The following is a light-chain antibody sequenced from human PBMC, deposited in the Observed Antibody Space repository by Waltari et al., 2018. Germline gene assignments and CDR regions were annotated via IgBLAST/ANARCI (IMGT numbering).Light chain of an antibody. V-gene: IGKV1-39*01. CDR3: QQSYSTPRT. Sequence: VQMTQSPPSLSASVGATVTITCRASQSLNTYLKWYQQKPGKAPKLLIYDVSSLQSWVPSRFSGSGSGTDFTLTISSLQPEDFATYYCQQSYSTPRTFGHGTKVEI. CDR2: DVS. J-gene: IGKJ1*01. CDR1: QSLNTY.